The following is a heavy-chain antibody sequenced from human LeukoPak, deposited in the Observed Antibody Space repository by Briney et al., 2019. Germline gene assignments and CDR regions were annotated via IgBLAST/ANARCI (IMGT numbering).Heavy chain of an antibody. J-gene: IGHJ5*02. D-gene: IGHD6-13*01. V-gene: IGHV1-8*01. CDR2: MNPNSGNT. Sequence: VASVKVSCKASGYTFTSYDINWVRQATGQGLEWMGWMNPNSGNTGYAQKFQGRVTMTRNTSISTAYMELSGLRSEDTAVYYCARSYSSSWEWFDPWGQGTLVTVSS. CDR3: ARSYSSSWEWFDP. CDR1: GYTFTSYD.